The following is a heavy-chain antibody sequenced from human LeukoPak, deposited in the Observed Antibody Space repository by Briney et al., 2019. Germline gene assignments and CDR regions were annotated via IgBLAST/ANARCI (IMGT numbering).Heavy chain of an antibody. V-gene: IGHV3-7*01. CDR3: ASLAAGNSYYYYMDV. CDR2: IKQDGSEK. Sequence: GGSLRLSCAASGFTFSSYWMSWVRQAPGKGLEWVANIKQDGSEKYYVDSVKGRFTISRDNAKNSLYLQMNSLRAEDTAVYYCASLAAGNSYYYYMDVWGKGTTVTVSS. CDR1: GFTFSSYW. J-gene: IGHJ6*03. D-gene: IGHD6-13*01.